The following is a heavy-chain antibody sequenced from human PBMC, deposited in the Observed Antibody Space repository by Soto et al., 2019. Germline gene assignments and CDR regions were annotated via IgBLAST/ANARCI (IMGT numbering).Heavy chain of an antibody. J-gene: IGHJ3*02. CDR3: ARAARYCSGGVCYPDAFDI. CDR1: GYTFTSYG. CDR2: ISAHNSDT. Sequence: GASVKVSCKASGYTFTSYGINWVRQAPGQGLEWMGWISAHNSDTNYAQKSQGRVTMTTDTPTSTAFMELRSLRSDDTAVYYCARAARYCSGGVCYPDAFDIWGQGTMVT. D-gene: IGHD2-15*01. V-gene: IGHV1-18*01.